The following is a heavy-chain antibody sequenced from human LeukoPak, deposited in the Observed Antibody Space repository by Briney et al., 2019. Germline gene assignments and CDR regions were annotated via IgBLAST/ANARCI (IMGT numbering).Heavy chain of an antibody. CDR3: ARSRLLLDY. CDR1: GYTCIAYH. V-gene: IGHV1-46*01. CDR2: ISPSGGST. Sequence: ASVKVSCKATGYTCIAYHMHWVRQAPGQGLEWMGIISPSGGSTTYAQKFQGRVTMTGDTSTSTVYMELSSLRSEDTAVYYCARSRLLLDYWGQGTLVTVSS. D-gene: IGHD2-21*02. J-gene: IGHJ4*02.